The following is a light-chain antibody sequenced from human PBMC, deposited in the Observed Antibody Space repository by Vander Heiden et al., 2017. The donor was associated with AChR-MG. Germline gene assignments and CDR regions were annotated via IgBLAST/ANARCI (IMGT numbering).Light chain of an antibody. V-gene: IGKV1-9*01. Sequence: IQLTQSPSSLSASVGDRVTITCRASEGISRNLAWYQQKPGKAPNLLIYTASTLQSGVPSRFSGSGFGTDFTLTISSLQPEDFATYYCQQHNNYPATFGGRTKVEIK. CDR1: EGISRN. CDR2: TAS. J-gene: IGKJ4*01. CDR3: QQHNNYPAT.